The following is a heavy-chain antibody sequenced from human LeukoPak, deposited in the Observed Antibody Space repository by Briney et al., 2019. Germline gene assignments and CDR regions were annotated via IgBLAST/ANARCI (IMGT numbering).Heavy chain of an antibody. V-gene: IGHV6-1*01. Sequence: SQTLSLTCTLSGDIFSNNTTAWHWIRQSPSRGLEWLGRTYYRSKLYSEFAVSVKSRITINPDTSKNQFSLQLSSVTPEDTAVYYCARGYYCDSWGQGTLVTVSS. CDR1: GDIFSNNTTA. CDR2: TYYRSKLYS. CDR3: ARGYYCDS. J-gene: IGHJ4*02.